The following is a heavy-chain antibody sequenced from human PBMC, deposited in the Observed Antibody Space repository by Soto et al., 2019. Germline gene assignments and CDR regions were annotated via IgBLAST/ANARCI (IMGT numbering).Heavy chain of an antibody. J-gene: IGHJ3*01. Sequence: PGGSLRLSCAASGFTFSSYAMNWVRQAPGKGLEWVSSISGDSNYIYYADSVQGRFTISRDNAKNSVYLQMNSLRAEATAVYYCARVVYFDRSAYGLWGQGTMVTVSS. CDR3: ARVVYFDRSAYGL. CDR1: GFTFSSYA. V-gene: IGHV3-21*01. CDR2: ISGDSNYI. D-gene: IGHD3-22*01.